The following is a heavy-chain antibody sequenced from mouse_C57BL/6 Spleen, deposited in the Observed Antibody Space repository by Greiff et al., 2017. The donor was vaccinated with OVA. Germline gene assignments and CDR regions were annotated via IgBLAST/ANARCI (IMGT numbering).Heavy chain of an antibody. CDR2: ISYSGST. Sequence: EVKLEESGPGMVKPSQSLSLTCTVTGYSITSGYDWHWIRHFPGNQLEWMGYISYSGSTNYNPSLKSRISITHDTSKNQFFLKLNSVTTEDTATYYCARVGEHWYFDVWGTGTTVTVSS. V-gene: IGHV3-1*01. J-gene: IGHJ1*03. CDR3: ARVGEHWYFDV. CDR1: GYSITSGYD.